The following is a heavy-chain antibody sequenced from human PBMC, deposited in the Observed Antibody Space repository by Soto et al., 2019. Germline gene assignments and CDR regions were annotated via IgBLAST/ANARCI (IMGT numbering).Heavy chain of an antibody. CDR2: IYWNDDK. D-gene: IGHD4-17*01. J-gene: IGHJ4*02. V-gene: IGHV2-5*01. CDR1: GFSLSTSGVG. Sequence: SGPTLVNPTQTLTLTCTFSGFSLSTSGVGVGWIRQPPGKVLEWFALIYWNDDKRYSPSLKSRLTITKDTSKNQVVLTMTNMAPVDTATYYCAHRIYGDYFDYWGQGTLVTVSS. CDR3: AHRIYGDYFDY.